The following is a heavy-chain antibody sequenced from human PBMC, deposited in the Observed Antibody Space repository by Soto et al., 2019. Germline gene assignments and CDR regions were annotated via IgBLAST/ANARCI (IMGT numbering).Heavy chain of an antibody. Sequence: QVQLVESGGGVVQPGRSLRLSCAASGFTFSSYAMHWVRQAPGKGLEWVAVIWDDGSNKDYIDPVKGRFTISRDNSKNTLYLQMNSLRVEDTAVYYCARDRYGSGTYPSDYWGQGTLVTVSS. D-gene: IGHD3-10*01. CDR3: ARDRYGSGTYPSDY. CDR1: GFTFSSYA. J-gene: IGHJ4*02. V-gene: IGHV3-33*01. CDR2: IWDDGSNK.